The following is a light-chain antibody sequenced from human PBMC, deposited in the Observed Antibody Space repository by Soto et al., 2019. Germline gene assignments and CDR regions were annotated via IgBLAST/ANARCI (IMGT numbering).Light chain of an antibody. J-gene: IGKJ5*01. Sequence: DIQMTQSPSTLSASVGDRVTITCRASQSISSWLAWYQQKPGKAPKLLIYKASSLESGVPSRFSGSGSGTEFTLTICSLKPEDFATYYCQQYNSYSITFGQGTRLEIK. CDR1: QSISSW. CDR3: QQYNSYSIT. V-gene: IGKV1-5*03. CDR2: KAS.